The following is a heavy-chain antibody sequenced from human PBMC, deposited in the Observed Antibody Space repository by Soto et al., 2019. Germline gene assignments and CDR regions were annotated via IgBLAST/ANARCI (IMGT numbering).Heavy chain of an antibody. V-gene: IGHV1-18*01. CDR1: GYTFTSYG. J-gene: IGHJ6*04. CDR3: ARDIFARPGSFYYSSSGMDV. CDR2: ISAYNGNT. Sequence: GASVKVSCKASGYTFTSYGISWVRQAPGQGLEWMGWISAYNGNTNYAQKLQGRVTMTTDTSTSTAYMELRSLRSDDTAVYYCARDIFARPGSFYYSSSGMDVWGKGTTVTVPS.